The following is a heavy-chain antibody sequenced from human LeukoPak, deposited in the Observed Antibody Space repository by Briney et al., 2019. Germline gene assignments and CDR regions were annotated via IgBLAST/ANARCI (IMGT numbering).Heavy chain of an antibody. D-gene: IGHD4-17*01. Sequence: TSETLSLTCTVSGDSISTSNSYWSWIRQPAGKGLEWIGRIYISGSTNYNPSLKSRVTISVDTSKNQFSLRLSSVTAADTAVYYCAREREGPYGYLDYWGQGTLVTVSS. J-gene: IGHJ4*02. CDR1: GDSISTSNSY. V-gene: IGHV4-61*02. CDR3: AREREGPYGYLDY. CDR2: IYISGST.